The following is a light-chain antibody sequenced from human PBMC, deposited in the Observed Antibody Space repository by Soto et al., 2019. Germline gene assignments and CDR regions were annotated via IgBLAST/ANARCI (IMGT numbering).Light chain of an antibody. Sequence: DIQMTQSPSTLSASVGDRVTITCRASQSISSWLAWYQQKPGKAPKLLIYDASSLESAVQSRFPASASGTDFTLTLTSLQRDAFATSYCQQRYSSPITFGQGTPLEIK. J-gene: IGKJ5*01. CDR1: QSISSW. V-gene: IGKV1-5*01. CDR2: DAS. CDR3: QQRYSSPIT.